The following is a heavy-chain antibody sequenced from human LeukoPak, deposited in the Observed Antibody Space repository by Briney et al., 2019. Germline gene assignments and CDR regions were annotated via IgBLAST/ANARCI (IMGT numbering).Heavy chain of an antibody. Sequence: PSETLSLTCAVYGGSFSGYYWSWIRQPPGKGLEWIGEINHSGSTNYNPSLKSRVTISVDTSKNLFSLKLSSVTAADTAVYYCARGSGSSWSHVFFDYWGQGTLVTVSS. V-gene: IGHV4-34*01. D-gene: IGHD6-13*01. CDR1: GGSFSGYY. J-gene: IGHJ4*02. CDR3: ARGSGSSWSHVFFDY. CDR2: INHSGST.